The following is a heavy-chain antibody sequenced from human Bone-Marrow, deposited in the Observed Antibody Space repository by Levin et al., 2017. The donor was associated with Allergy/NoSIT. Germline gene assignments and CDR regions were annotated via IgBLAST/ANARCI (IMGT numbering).Heavy chain of an antibody. D-gene: IGHD1-26*01. CDR1: GYTFNRYD. CDR2: MNPHSGDT. Sequence: PGESLKISCKASGYTFNRYDINWVRQATGQGLEWMGWMNPHSGDTGNAHQFQGRVTMTRNTSESTAYMELSSLRFEDTAVYYCARRIVGVADYGMDVWGQGTTVTVS. J-gene: IGHJ6*02. V-gene: IGHV1-8*01. CDR3: ARRIVGVADYGMDV.